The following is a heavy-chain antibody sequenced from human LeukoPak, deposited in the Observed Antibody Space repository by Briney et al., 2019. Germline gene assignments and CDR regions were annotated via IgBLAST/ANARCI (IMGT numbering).Heavy chain of an antibody. D-gene: IGHD5-18*01. CDR2: IYYSGST. CDR1: GGSISSYY. CDR3: ARVAGYSYVDY. V-gene: IGHV4-59*01. Sequence: PSETLSLTCTVSGGSISSYYWSWIRQPPGKGLEWIGYIYYSGSTNYNPSLKSRVTISVDTSKNQFSLKLSSVTAADTAVYYCARVAGYSYVDYWGQGTLVTVSS. J-gene: IGHJ4*02.